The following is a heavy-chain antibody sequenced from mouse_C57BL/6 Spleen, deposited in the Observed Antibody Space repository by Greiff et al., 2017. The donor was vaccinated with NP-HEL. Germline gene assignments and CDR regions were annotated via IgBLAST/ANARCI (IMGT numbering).Heavy chain of an antibody. D-gene: IGHD4-1*01. J-gene: IGHJ2*01. Sequence: VQLQQPGAELVMPGASVKLSCKASGYTFTSYWMHWVKQRPGQGLEWIGEIDPSDSYTNYNQKFKGKSTLTVDKSSSTAYMQLSSLTSEDSAVYYCARWLTGTNYFDYWGQGTTLTVSS. CDR1: GYTFTSYW. CDR3: ARWLTGTNYFDY. V-gene: IGHV1-69*01. CDR2: IDPSDSYT.